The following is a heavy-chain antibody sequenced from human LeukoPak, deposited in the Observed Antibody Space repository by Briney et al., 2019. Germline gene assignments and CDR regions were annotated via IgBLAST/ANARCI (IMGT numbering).Heavy chain of an antibody. J-gene: IGHJ4*02. Sequence: PSETLSLTCTVSLDSTTSNFWSWVRQPPGKGLEWIGEIHRSGSPNYNPSLQSRVTISIDRSRNQIVLELSSVTAADTALYYCAREILGGFNPGAYWGQGTLVTVSS. CDR1: LDSTTSNF. V-gene: IGHV4-4*02. D-gene: IGHD1-14*01. CDR2: IHRSGSP. CDR3: AREILGGFNPGAY.